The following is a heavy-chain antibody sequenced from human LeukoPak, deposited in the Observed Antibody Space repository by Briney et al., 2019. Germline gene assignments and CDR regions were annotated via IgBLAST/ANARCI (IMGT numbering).Heavy chain of an antibody. CDR1: GFTVSSNY. J-gene: IGHJ6*03. Sequence: PGGSLRLSCAASGFTVSSNYMSWVRQAPGKGLEWVSVIYSGGSTYYADSVKGRFTISRDNSKNTLYLQMNSLRAEDTAVYYCARRTRSIWCYYYMDVWGKGTTVTVSS. D-gene: IGHD2-2*01. CDR3: ARRTRSIWCYYYMDV. CDR2: IYSGGST. V-gene: IGHV3-53*01.